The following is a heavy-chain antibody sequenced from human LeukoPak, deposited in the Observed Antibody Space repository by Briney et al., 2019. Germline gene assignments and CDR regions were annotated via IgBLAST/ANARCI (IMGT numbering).Heavy chain of an antibody. V-gene: IGHV3-23*01. CDR1: GFSFSSYA. D-gene: IGHD3-22*01. J-gene: IGHJ4*02. Sequence: GGSLRLSCVGSGFSFSSYAMTWVRQAPGKGLEWVSTITASSDSTFYADSVKGRFTISRDDSKNTFYLQMNSLRVEDTAMYYCAKGGSGYFYTFDYWGQGTLVTASS. CDR2: ITASSDST. CDR3: AKGGSGYFYTFDY.